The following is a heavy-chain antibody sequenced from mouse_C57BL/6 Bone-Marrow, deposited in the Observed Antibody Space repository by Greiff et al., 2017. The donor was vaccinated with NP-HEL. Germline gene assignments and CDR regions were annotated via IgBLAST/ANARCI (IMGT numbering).Heavy chain of an antibody. CDR1: GYAFSSSW. V-gene: IGHV1-82*01. Sequence: VKLVESGPELVKPGASVKISCKASGYAFSSSWMNWVKQRPGKGLEWIGRIYPGDGDTNYNGKFKGKATLTADKSSSTAYMQLSSLTSEDSAVYFCARWTYDYDPYFAYWGQGTLVTVSA. J-gene: IGHJ3*01. D-gene: IGHD2-4*01. CDR2: IYPGDGDT. CDR3: ARWTYDYDPYFAY.